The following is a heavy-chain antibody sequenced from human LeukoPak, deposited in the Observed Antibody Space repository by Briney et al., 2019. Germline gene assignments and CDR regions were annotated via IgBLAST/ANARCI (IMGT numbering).Heavy chain of an antibody. V-gene: IGHV3-21*01. CDR2: ISSSSSYI. Sequence: GGSLRLSCAASGFTFSSYAMTWVRQAPGKGLEWVSSISSSSSYIYYADSVKGRFTISRDNAKNSLYLQMNSLRAEDTAVYYCARSPITMIVQRPYYYYYMDVWGKGTTVTISS. D-gene: IGHD3-22*01. J-gene: IGHJ6*03. CDR1: GFTFSSYA. CDR3: ARSPITMIVQRPYYYYYMDV.